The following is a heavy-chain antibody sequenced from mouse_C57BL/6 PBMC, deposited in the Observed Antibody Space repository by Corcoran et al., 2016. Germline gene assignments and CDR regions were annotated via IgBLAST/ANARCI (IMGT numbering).Heavy chain of an antibody. CDR2: INTYSGVP. D-gene: IGHD1-1*01. V-gene: IGHV9-3*01. J-gene: IGHJ1*03. CDR3: ARSYYGSSYGYFDV. Sequence: QIQLVQSGPELKKPGETVKISCKASGYTFTTYGMSWVKQAPGKGLKWMGWINTYSGVPTYADDFKGRFAFSLETSASTAYLQINNLKNEDTAIYFCARSYYGSSYGYFDVWGTGTTVTVSS. CDR1: GYTFTTYG.